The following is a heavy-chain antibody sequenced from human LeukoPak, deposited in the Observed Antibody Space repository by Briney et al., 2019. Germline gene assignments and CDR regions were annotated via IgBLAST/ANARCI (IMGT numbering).Heavy chain of an antibody. Sequence: SVKVSFKSSGATFSDFVISWVRQAPGQGLNWMGGISPLLGASKHTQKFQDRVTTTADESTSTAYMELSDLRPEDTAVYYCATYDVLTGFEYWGQGTLVTVSS. V-gene: IGHV1-69*13. CDR1: GATFSDFV. CDR3: ATYDVLTGFEY. D-gene: IGHD3-9*01. J-gene: IGHJ4*02. CDR2: ISPLLGAS.